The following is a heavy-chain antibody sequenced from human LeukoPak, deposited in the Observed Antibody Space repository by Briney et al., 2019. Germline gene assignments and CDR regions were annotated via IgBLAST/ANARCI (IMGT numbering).Heavy chain of an antibody. CDR3: ARGDMDNDDFWSGYYIGSFDY. J-gene: IGHJ4*02. V-gene: IGHV3-48*03. Sequence: TGGALRLSCAASGFTFSSYEMKWVRQAPGKGLGWVSYISSSGSTIYYADSVKGRFTISRDNAKNSLYLQMNSLRAEDTAVYYCARGDMDNDDFWSGYYIGSFDYWGQGTLVTVSS. D-gene: IGHD3-3*01. CDR1: GFTFSSYE. CDR2: ISSSGSTI.